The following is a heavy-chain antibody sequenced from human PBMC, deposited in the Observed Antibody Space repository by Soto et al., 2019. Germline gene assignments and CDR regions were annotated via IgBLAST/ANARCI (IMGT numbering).Heavy chain of an antibody. J-gene: IGHJ3*01. D-gene: IGHD3-22*01. CDR1: GGSFSGYY. CDR2: INHSGST. Sequence: SETLSLTCAVYGGSFSGYYWSWIRQPPGKGLEWIGEINHSGSTNYNPSLKSRVTISVDTSKNQFSLKLSSVTAADTAVYYCARALGLNHRSSGYYYGRQVFDLSGQGTMVTVS. CDR3: ARALGLNHRSSGYYYGRQVFDL. V-gene: IGHV4-34*01.